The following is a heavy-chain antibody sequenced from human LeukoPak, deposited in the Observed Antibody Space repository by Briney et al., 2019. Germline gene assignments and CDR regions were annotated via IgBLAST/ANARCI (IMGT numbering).Heavy chain of an antibody. V-gene: IGHV1-18*01. CDR1: GGTFNNFA. D-gene: IGHD6-19*01. J-gene: IGHJ6*02. CDR2: ISAYNGNT. CDR3: ARDRFSSGWYYYYGMDV. Sequence: ASVKVSCKASGGTFNNFAISWVRQAPGQGLEWMGWISAYNGNTNYAQKLQGRVTMTTDTSTSTAYMELRSLRSDDTAVYYCARDRFSSGWYYYYGMDVWGQGTTVTVSS.